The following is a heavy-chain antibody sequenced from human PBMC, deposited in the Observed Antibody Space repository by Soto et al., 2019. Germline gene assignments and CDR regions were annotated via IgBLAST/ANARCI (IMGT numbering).Heavy chain of an antibody. Sequence: GGSLRLSCAASGFTFSSYGMHWVRQAPGKGLEWVAVISYDGSNKYYADSVKGRFTISRDNSKNTLYLQMNSLRAEDTAVYYCAKDLSVDGSDYWGQGTLVTVSS. CDR2: ISYDGSNK. CDR3: AKDLSVDGSDY. D-gene: IGHD6-19*01. CDR1: GFTFSSYG. V-gene: IGHV3-30*18. J-gene: IGHJ4*02.